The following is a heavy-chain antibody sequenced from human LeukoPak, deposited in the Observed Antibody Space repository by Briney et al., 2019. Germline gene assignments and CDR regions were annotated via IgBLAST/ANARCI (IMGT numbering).Heavy chain of an antibody. V-gene: IGHV3-48*04. CDR1: GFTFSSYS. D-gene: IGHD6-19*01. J-gene: IGHJ3*02. CDR3: AKDRSSGWPYDAFDI. CDR2: ISSSSSTI. Sequence: PGGSLRLSCAASGFTFSSYSMNWVRQAPGKGLEWVSYISSSSSTIYYADSVKGRFTISRDNAKNSLYLQMNSLRAEDTAVYYCAKDRSSGWPYDAFDIWGQGTMVTVSS.